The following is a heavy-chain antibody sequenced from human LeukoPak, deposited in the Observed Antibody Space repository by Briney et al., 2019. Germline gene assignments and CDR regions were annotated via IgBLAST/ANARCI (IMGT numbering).Heavy chain of an antibody. J-gene: IGHJ4*02. V-gene: IGHV4-38-2*02. Sequence: PSETLSLTCTVSGYSISSGYYWGWIRQPPGKGLEWIGSIYHSGSTYYNPSLKSRVTISVDTSKNQFSLKLSSVTAADTAVYYCARGVDTAMVSWYYLDYWGQGTLVTVSS. CDR3: ARGVDTAMVSWYYLDY. D-gene: IGHD5-18*01. CDR2: IYHSGST. CDR1: GYSISSGYY.